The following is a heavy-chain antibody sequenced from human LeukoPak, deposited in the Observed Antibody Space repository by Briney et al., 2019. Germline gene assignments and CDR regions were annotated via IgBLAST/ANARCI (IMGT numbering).Heavy chain of an antibody. CDR2: MYYSGNT. CDR1: GGPISSSNYY. J-gene: IGHJ4*02. CDR3: ARTLGWASSRYPFDG. D-gene: IGHD3-16*02. V-gene: IGHV4-39*01. Sequence: PSDPLSLTCTVSGGPISSSNYYWRWIRQPPAKGLEWIGSMYYSGNTDYNPSLKSRVTISVDTSKNQFSLKVNSVTAADTAVYYCARTLGWASSRYPFDGWGQGTLVAVSS.